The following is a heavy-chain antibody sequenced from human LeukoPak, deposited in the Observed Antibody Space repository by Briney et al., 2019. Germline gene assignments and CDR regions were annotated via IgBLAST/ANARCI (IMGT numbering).Heavy chain of an antibody. CDR2: ISGSGGNT. CDR3: AKTSTSGSRYYSYGMDV. V-gene: IGHV3-23*01. Sequence: GGSLRLSCAAPGFTFSSYTMSWVRQAPGKGLEWVSVISGSGGNTYYADSVKGRFTISRDNSKNTLYLQMNSLRAEDTAVYYCAKTSTSGSRYYSYGMDVWGQGTTVTVSS. D-gene: IGHD3-10*01. J-gene: IGHJ6*02. CDR1: GFTFSSYT.